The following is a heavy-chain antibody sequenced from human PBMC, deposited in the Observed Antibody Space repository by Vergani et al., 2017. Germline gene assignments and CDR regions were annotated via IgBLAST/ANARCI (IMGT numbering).Heavy chain of an antibody. CDR2: MYHSGST. CDR3: ARDTFXFDSENYDDVFDS. D-gene: IGHD3-16*01. J-gene: IGHJ3*02. CDR1: GGSMSGYY. Sequence: QVQLQESGPGLVKPSETLSLTCSVSGGSMSGYYWSWIRQPPGKELEWIGYMYHSGSTNYNPSLETRVTISGDTSKNQFSLRLSSVTTADTAMYYCARDTFXFDSENYDDVFDSWGQGTMVIVSS. V-gene: IGHV4-59*01.